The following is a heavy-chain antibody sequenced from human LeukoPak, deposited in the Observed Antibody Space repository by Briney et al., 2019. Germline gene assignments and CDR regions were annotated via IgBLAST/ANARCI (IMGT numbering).Heavy chain of an antibody. Sequence: GGSLRLSCAASGFTFDDYAMHWVRHAPGKGLEWVSGISWNSGSIGYADSVKGRFTISRDNAKNSLYLQMNSLRAEDTALYYCARGGVYSTSAVDYWGQGTLVTVSS. CDR3: ARGGVYSTSAVDY. CDR1: GFTFDDYA. V-gene: IGHV3-9*01. D-gene: IGHD6-6*01. CDR2: ISWNSGSI. J-gene: IGHJ4*02.